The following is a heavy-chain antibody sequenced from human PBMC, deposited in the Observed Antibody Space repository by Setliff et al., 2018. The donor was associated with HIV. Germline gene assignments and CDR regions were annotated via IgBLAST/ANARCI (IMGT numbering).Heavy chain of an antibody. J-gene: IGHJ4*02. CDR2: IYSTGST. CDR3: AKGAGFYGDYTFDH. D-gene: IGHD4-17*01. V-gene: IGHV4-59*11. Sequence: NPSETLSLTCTVSGASITSHYWSWIRQSPGRELEWIGYIYSTGSTNYNPSLQSRVSISMDASKNKFSLKVTSVTSADTAVYYCAKGAGFYGDYTFDHWGQGRQVTVSS. CDR1: GASITSHY.